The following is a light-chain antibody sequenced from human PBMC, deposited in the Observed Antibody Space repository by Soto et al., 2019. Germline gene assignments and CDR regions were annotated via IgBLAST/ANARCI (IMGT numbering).Light chain of an antibody. CDR2: EGS. Sequence: QSVLTHPASGSGSPGQSITISCTGTSSEVGSYNLVSWYQQHPGKAPKLMIYEGSKRPSGVSNRFSGSKSGNTASLTISGLQAEDEADYDCGSYAGSSTSNYVFGPGTKVNVL. V-gene: IGLV2-23*01. CDR1: SSEVGSYNL. J-gene: IGLJ1*01. CDR3: GSYAGSSTSNYV.